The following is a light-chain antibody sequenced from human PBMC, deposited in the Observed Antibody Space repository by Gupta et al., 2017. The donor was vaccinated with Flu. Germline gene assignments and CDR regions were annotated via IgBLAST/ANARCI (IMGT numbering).Light chain of an antibody. CDR1: QALVYIDVTTH. J-gene: IGKJ1*01. V-gene: IGKV2-30*01. Sequence: VSLGQPSSTPCTARQALVYIDVTTHLHGSQQGPGQTPRRLIYLVSNGESVVPDGFSGSGSGPDFTLRISRVGTGDVGNYSCMQGAHWPWACGQGTKLEIK. CDR2: LVS. CDR3: MQGAHWPWA.